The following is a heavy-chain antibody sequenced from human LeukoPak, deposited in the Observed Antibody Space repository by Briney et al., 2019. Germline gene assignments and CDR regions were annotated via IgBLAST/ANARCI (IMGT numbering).Heavy chain of an antibody. J-gene: IGHJ6*03. D-gene: IGHD1-1*01. CDR1: GGSFSGDY. CDR3: ARGRTNWNYYYYYMDV. V-gene: IGHV4-34*01. CDR2: INHSGST. Sequence: SETLSLTCAVYGGSFSGDYWSWIRQPPGKGLEWIGEINHSGSTNYNPSLKSRVTISVDTSKNQFSLKLSSVTAADTAVYYCARGRTNWNYYYYYMDVWGKGTTVTVSS.